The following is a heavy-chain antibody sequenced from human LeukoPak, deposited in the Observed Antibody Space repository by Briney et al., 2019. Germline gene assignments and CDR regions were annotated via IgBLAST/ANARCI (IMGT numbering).Heavy chain of an antibody. CDR2: ISSSSSIR. CDR1: GFTFSSYT. V-gene: IGHV3-48*01. CDR3: ARGGHYDSVWGRYRQKDGFDY. Sequence: GGSLRLTCAASGFTFSSYTMNWVRQAPGKGLEWVLYISSSSSIRYYADSVKGRFTISRDNAKNSLYLQMNSLRAEDTAVYYCARGGHYDSVWGRYRQKDGFDYWGQGTLVIVSS. J-gene: IGHJ4*02. D-gene: IGHD3-16*02.